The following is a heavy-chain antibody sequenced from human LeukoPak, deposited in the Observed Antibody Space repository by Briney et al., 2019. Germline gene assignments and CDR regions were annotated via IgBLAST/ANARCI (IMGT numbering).Heavy chain of an antibody. CDR1: GDSISSSSYF. CDR2: IYYSGST. CDR3: ARRVVAGPFDY. J-gene: IGHJ4*02. Sequence: PSETLSLTCAVSGDSISSSSYFWGWIRQPPGKGLEWIVYIYYSGSTYYNPSLKSRVTISVDTSKNQFSLKLSSVTAADTAVYYCARRVVAGPFDYWGQGTLVTVSS. V-gene: IGHV4-39*01. D-gene: IGHD6-19*01.